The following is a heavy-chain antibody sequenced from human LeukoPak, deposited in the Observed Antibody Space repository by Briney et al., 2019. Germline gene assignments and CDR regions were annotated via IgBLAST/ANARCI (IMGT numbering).Heavy chain of an antibody. Sequence: GGSLRLSCAASGFTFSSYGMHWVRQAPGKGLEWVAVISYDGSNKYYADSVKGRFTISRDNSKNTLYLQMNSLRAEDTAVYYCAKEPHIAVALYYFDYWGQGTLVTVSS. D-gene: IGHD6-19*01. V-gene: IGHV3-30*18. CDR2: ISYDGSNK. CDR1: GFTFSSYG. CDR3: AKEPHIAVALYYFDY. J-gene: IGHJ4*02.